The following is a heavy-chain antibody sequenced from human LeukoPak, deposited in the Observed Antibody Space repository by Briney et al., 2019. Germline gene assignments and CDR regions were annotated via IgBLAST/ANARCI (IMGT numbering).Heavy chain of an antibody. J-gene: IGHJ4*02. CDR2: ISYDGSNK. V-gene: IGHV3-30*04. Sequence: GGSLRLSCAASEFTFSSYAMHWVRQAPGKGLEWVAVISYDGSNKYYADSVKGRFTISRDNSKNTLYLQMNSLRAEDTAVYYCASGMASGYDLYYWGQGTLVTVSS. CDR1: EFTFSSYA. CDR3: ASGMASGYDLYY. D-gene: IGHD5-12*01.